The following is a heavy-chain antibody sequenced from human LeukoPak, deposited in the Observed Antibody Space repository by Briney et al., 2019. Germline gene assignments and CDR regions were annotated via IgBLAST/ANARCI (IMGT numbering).Heavy chain of an antibody. CDR3: ARDPGAAAELDY. J-gene: IGHJ4*02. D-gene: IGHD6-13*01. Sequence: GGSLRLSCAASGFTFSSYSMNWVRQAPGKGLEWVSSISSSSSYIYYADSVKGRFTISRDNAKNSLYPQMNSLRAEDTAVYYCARDPGAAAELDYWGQGTLVTVSS. CDR2: ISSSSSYI. V-gene: IGHV3-21*01. CDR1: GFTFSSYS.